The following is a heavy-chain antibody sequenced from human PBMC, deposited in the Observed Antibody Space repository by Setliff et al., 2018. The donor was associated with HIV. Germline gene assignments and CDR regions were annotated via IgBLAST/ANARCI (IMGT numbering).Heavy chain of an antibody. CDR1: NASISSYY. J-gene: IGHJ3*02. D-gene: IGHD6-13*01. CDR2: SGST. V-gene: IGHV4-59*08. CDR3: ARQAAGPADAFDI. Sequence: PSETLSLTCTVSNASISSYYWSWIRQPPGKGLEWIGYSGSTNYNPSLKSRVTISIDTSKNQLSLELTSVTAADTAVYYCARQAAGPADAFDIWGQGTMVTVS.